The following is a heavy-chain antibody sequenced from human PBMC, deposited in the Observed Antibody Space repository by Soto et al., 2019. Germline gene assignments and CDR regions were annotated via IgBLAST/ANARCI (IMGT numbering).Heavy chain of an antibody. D-gene: IGHD2-2*01. CDR3: AGGLGSGRSDIVVLPAAGLRHHLDF. J-gene: IGHJ4*02. V-gene: IGHV1-69*02. Sequence: QVQLVQSGAEVKKPGSSVKVSCKASGGTFSSYTISWVRQAPGQGLEWMGRIIPILGIANYAQKFQGRVPISAGKSTNTAYRVLSSVKSEDTAVHYCAGGLGSGRSDIVVLPAAGLRHHLDFWGQGTLVTVSS. CDR1: GGTFSSYT. CDR2: IIPILGIA.